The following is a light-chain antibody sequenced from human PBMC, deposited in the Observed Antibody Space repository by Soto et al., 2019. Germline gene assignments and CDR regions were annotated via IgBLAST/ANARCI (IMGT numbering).Light chain of an antibody. CDR2: DVS. CDR1: SSNVGGYNH. J-gene: IGLJ2*01. V-gene: IGLV2-14*03. CDR3: SSFTTPSTLV. Sequence: QSALTQPASVSGSPGQSITISCTGTSSNVGGYNHVSWYQHHPGKAPKLMMRDVSNRPSGVANRFSGSKSGNTASLTISGLEADEEDDYYCSSFTTPSTLVFGGGTKLTVL.